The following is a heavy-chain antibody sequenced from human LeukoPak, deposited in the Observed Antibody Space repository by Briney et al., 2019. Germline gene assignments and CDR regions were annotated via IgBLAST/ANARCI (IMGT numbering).Heavy chain of an antibody. J-gene: IGHJ4*02. CDR3: ARSSYYCFDY. CDR2: IKEDGSEK. V-gene: IGHV3-7*01. CDR1: GFTVSTIH. D-gene: IGHD2-21*01. Sequence: GGSLRLSCAASGFTVSTIHVSWVRQAPGKGLEWVADIKEDGSEKYYVDSVKGRFTISRDNAKNSLYLQMNSLRAEDTAVYYCARSSYYCFDYWGQGTLVTVSS.